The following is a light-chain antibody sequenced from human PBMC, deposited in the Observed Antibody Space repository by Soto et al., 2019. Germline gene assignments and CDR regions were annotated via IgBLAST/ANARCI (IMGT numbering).Light chain of an antibody. V-gene: IGKV1-33*01. CDR1: QDIKNS. CDR2: DAS. Sequence: DIQMTQSPSSLSASVGDRVTITCQASQDIKNSLNWYQQKSGKAPKLLIYDASDLETGVPSRFSGSGSGTDFTFTINSLQPEDIATYYCQQYDNLPRTFGGGTKVEIK. J-gene: IGKJ4*01. CDR3: QQYDNLPRT.